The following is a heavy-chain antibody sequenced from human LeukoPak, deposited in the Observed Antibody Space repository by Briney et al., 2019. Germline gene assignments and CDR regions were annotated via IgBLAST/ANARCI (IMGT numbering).Heavy chain of an antibody. CDR3: ATDFYDTT. CDR1: GFTFSNAW. CDR2: IRSNSDGGTI. V-gene: IGHV3-15*07. J-gene: IGHJ5*02. D-gene: IGHD3-22*01. Sequence: GGSLRLSYATSGFTFSNAWMNWVRQAPGKGLEWVGRIRSNSDGGTIDYAAPVKGRFALSRDDSKNTLYLQMNSLQTEDTAVYYCATDFYDTTWGQGTLVTVSS.